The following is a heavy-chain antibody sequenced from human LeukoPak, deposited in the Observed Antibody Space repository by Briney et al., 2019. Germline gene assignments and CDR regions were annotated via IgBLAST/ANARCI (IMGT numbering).Heavy chain of an antibody. Sequence: PSETLSLTCAVYGGSFSGYYWSWLRQPPGKGLEWIGEINHSGSTNYNPSLTSRVTISVDTSKNQFSLKLSSVTAADTAVYYCARDTGYSSGWYPLGAFDIWGQGTMVTVSS. V-gene: IGHV4-34*01. CDR1: GGSFSGYY. CDR2: INHSGST. J-gene: IGHJ3*02. D-gene: IGHD6-19*01. CDR3: ARDTGYSSGWYPLGAFDI.